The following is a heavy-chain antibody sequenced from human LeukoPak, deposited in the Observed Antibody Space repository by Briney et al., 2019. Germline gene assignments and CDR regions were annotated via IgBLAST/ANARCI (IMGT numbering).Heavy chain of an antibody. CDR3: ARRYYSNYRGYWFDP. CDR1: GGSFSGYY. Sequence: PSETLSLTCAVYGGSFSGYYWSWIRQPPGKGLEWIGEINHSGSTNYNPSLKSRVTISVDTSKNQFSLKLSSVTAADTAVYYCARRYYSNYRGYWFDPWGQGTLVTVSS. D-gene: IGHD4-11*01. J-gene: IGHJ5*02. CDR2: INHSGST. V-gene: IGHV4-34*01.